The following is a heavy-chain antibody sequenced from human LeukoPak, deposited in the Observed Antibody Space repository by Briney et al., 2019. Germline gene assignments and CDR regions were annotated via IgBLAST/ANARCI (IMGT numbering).Heavy chain of an antibody. CDR1: GGSISSYY. D-gene: IGHD2-2*01. CDR2: IYTSGST. CDR3: ARVKASSTSWTFDQ. J-gene: IGHJ4*02. Sequence: SETLSLTCTVSGGSISSYYWSWIRQPAGKGLEWTGRIYTSGSTNYNPSLKSRVTMSVDTSKNQFSLKLSSVTAADTAVYYCARVKASSTSWTFDQWGQGALVTVSS. V-gene: IGHV4-4*07.